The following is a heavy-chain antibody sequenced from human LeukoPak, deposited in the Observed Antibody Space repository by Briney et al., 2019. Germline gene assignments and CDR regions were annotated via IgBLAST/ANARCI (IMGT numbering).Heavy chain of an antibody. J-gene: IGHJ6*03. Sequence: PSQTLSLTCTVSGGSISSGSYYWSWIRQPAGKGLEWIGRIYTSGSTNYNPSLKSRVTISVDTSKNQFSLKLSSATAADTAVYYCAREESYYDSSGYRRDYYYYMDVWGKGTTVTVSS. V-gene: IGHV4-61*02. CDR2: IYTSGST. D-gene: IGHD3-22*01. CDR3: AREESYYDSSGYRRDYYYYMDV. CDR1: GGSISSGSYY.